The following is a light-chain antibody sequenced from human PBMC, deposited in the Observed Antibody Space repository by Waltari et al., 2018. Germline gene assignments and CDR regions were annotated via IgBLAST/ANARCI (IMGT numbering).Light chain of an antibody. V-gene: IGKV4-1*01. Sequence: DIVMTQSTDSLAVSLGERATINCKSSQSVLYSSNNKNYLAWYQRKPGQPPKLLIYWASTRESGVPDRFSGSGSGTDFTLTISSLQAEDVAVYYCQQYYSTPPHTFGQGTKLEIK. CDR3: QQYYSTPPHT. CDR1: QSVLYSSNNKNY. J-gene: IGKJ2*01. CDR2: WAS.